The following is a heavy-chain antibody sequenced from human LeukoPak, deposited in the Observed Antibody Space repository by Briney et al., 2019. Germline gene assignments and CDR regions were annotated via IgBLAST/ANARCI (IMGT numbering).Heavy chain of an antibody. CDR3: ARGPTVVVPAAGGWFDP. Sequence: SETLSLTCAVYGGSFSGYYWSWIRQPPGKGLEWIREINHSGSTNYNPSLKSRVTISVDTSKNQFSLKLSSVTAADTAVYYCARGPTVVVPAAGGWFDPWGQGTLVTVSS. V-gene: IGHV4-34*01. CDR1: GGSFSGYY. CDR2: INHSGST. J-gene: IGHJ5*02. D-gene: IGHD2-2*01.